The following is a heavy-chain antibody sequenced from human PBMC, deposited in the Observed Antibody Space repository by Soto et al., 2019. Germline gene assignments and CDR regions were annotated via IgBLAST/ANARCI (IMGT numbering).Heavy chain of an antibody. J-gene: IGHJ3*02. CDR2: TYYRSKWYN. CDR1: GDSVSSNSAA. CDR3: AREQWLAHGDAFDI. V-gene: IGHV6-1*01. D-gene: IGHD6-19*01. Sequence: QPLSLPCAISGDSVSSNSAACNLIRQSPSRGLEWLGRTYYRSKWYNDYAVSVKSRITINPDTSKNQFSLQLNSVTPEDTAVYYCAREQWLAHGDAFDIWGQGTMVTVSS.